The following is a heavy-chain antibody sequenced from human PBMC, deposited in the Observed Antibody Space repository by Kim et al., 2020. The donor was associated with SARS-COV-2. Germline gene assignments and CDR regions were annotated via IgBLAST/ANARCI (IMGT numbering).Heavy chain of an antibody. D-gene: IGHD5-12*01. CDR1: GFTFGDYA. J-gene: IGHJ6*03. CDR2: IRSKAYGGTT. CDR3: TSPPSGYNYKGDYYYEYVDV. V-gene: IGHV3-49*03. Sequence: GGSLRLSCTASGFTFGDYAMSWFRQAPGKGLEWVGFIRSKAYGGTTEYAASVKGRFTISRDDSKSIAYLQMNSLKTEDTAVYYCTSPPSGYNYKGDYYYEYVDVWGKGTTVTVSS.